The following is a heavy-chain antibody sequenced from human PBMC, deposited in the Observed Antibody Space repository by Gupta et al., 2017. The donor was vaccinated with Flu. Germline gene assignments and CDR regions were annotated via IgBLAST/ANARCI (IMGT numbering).Heavy chain of an antibody. Sequence: EVQLVESGGGLVQPGGSLRLSCAASGFTFSSYSMNWVRQAPGKGLEWVSYISSSSSTIYYADSVKGRFTISRDNAKNSLYLQMNSLRDEDTAVYYCARDRAVGALLTAYGMDVWGQGTTVTVSS. V-gene: IGHV3-48*02. CDR1: GFTFSSYS. CDR2: ISSSSSTI. CDR3: ARDRAVGALLTAYGMDV. D-gene: IGHD1-26*01. J-gene: IGHJ6*02.